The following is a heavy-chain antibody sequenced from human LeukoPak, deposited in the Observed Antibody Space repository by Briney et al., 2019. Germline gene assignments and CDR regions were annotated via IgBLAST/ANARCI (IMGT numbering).Heavy chain of an antibody. CDR2: IKQDGSAK. Sequence: GGSLRLSCTASGFTFSDYWMTWVRQAPGKGLEWVANIKQDGSAKYYVDSVKARFTISRDNAKNSLYLQMDSLRVEDTATYYCARWRGSTSERSDYWGQETLVTVSS. J-gene: IGHJ4*02. CDR3: ARWRGSTSERSDY. D-gene: IGHD2-2*01. CDR1: GFTFSDYW. V-gene: IGHV3-7*01.